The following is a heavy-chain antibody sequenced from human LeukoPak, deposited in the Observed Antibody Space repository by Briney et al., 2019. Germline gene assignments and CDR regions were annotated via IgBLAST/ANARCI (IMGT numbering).Heavy chain of an antibody. CDR3: ARVSGSSGWYDFDY. J-gene: IGHJ4*02. Sequence: SETLSLTCTVSGGSISSYYWSWIRQPPGKGLEWIGYIYYSGSTNYNPSLKSRVTISVDTSKNQFSLKLSSVTAADTAVYYYARVSGSSGWYDFDYWGQGTLVTVSS. D-gene: IGHD6-19*01. CDR2: IYYSGST. V-gene: IGHV4-59*01. CDR1: GGSISSYY.